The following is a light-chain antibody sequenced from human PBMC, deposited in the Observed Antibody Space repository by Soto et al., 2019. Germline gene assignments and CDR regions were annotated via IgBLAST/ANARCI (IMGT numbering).Light chain of an antibody. CDR1: QSVSSY. CDR3: QQRSNWPPLFT. J-gene: IGKJ3*01. V-gene: IGKV3-11*01. Sequence: EIVLIQSPATLSLSPGERATLSCRASQSVSSYLAWLQQQPGHAPRLLIYDASNRATGVPARFSGSGSGTDFTFTISILVPEEFAVYYCQQRSNWPPLFTFGPGTKVDIK. CDR2: DAS.